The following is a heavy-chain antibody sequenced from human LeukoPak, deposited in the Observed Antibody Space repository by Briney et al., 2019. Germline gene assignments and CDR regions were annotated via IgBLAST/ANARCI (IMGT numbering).Heavy chain of an antibody. CDR3: ARSFSPNYYDLLDY. D-gene: IGHD3-22*01. CDR2: IYYSGST. J-gene: IGHJ4*02. CDR1: GGSISTYY. Sequence: SETLSLTCTVSGGSISTYYWSWIRQPPGKGLEWIGYIYYSGSTNYNPSLKSRVTISLDTSKNQFSLKLNSVTAADTAMYYCARSFSPNYYDLLDYWGQGTLVTVSS. V-gene: IGHV4-59*01.